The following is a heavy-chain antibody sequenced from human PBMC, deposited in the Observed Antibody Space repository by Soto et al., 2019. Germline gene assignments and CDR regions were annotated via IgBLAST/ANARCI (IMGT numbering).Heavy chain of an antibody. Sequence: QVQLVESGGGVVQPGRSLRLSCAASGFTFSSYGMHWVRQAPGKGLEWLAVIWYDGSNKYYAESVKGRFTISRDNSKNTLYLQMSSLRAEDTAVYYCARDSHVGSGWQLTADYWGQGTLVTVSS. V-gene: IGHV3-33*01. CDR2: IWYDGSNK. D-gene: IGHD6-19*01. CDR3: ARDSHVGSGWQLTADY. CDR1: GFTFSSYG. J-gene: IGHJ4*02.